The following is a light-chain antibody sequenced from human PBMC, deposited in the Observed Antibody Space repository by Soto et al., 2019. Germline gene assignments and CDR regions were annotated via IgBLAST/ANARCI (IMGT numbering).Light chain of an antibody. J-gene: IGKJ4*01. CDR1: QGIKNY. V-gene: IGKV1-27*01. CDR3: QRYYNAPFT. CDR2: AAS. Sequence: IQVTQYPSSLSASVRDRVTITCRACQGIKNYVAWYQQKPGEIPKLLIYAASTLESGIPPRFSGSGAGTDFTLTSNNLQPEDVATYYCQRYYNAPFTFGGGTKVDIK.